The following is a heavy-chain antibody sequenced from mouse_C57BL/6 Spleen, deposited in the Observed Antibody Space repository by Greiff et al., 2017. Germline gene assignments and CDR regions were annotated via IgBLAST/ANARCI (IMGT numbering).Heavy chain of an antibody. D-gene: IGHD2-5*01. Sequence: VQLQQSGAELVRPGASVKLSCTASGFNFKDDYMHWVKQSPEQGLEWIGWIDPENGDTEYASKFQGKATITADKTSNTAYLQLSSLTSEDTAVYYCTTDSNYYFDYWGQGTTLTVSA. CDR3: TTDSNYYFDY. V-gene: IGHV14-4*01. CDR1: GFNFKDDY. J-gene: IGHJ2*01. CDR2: IDPENGDT.